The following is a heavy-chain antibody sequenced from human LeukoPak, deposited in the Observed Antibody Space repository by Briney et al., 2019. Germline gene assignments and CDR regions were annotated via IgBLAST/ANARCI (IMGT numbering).Heavy chain of an antibody. CDR2: ISSSGSTI. V-gene: IGHV3-11*04. CDR1: GLTFSDYY. D-gene: IGHD3-10*01. Sequence: TGGSLRLSCAASGLTFSDYYMSWIRQAPGKGLEWVSYISSSGSTIYYADSVKGRFTISRDNAKNSLYLQMNSLRAEDTAVYYCARDYYYGSGRYAFDIWGQGTMVTVSS. J-gene: IGHJ3*02. CDR3: ARDYYYGSGRYAFDI.